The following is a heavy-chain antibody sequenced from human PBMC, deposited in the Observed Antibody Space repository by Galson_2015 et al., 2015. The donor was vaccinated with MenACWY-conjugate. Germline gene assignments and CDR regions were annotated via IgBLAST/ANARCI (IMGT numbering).Heavy chain of an antibody. Sequence: SVKVSCKASGYTFSDSGVTWVRQAPGQGLEWMGWISASTGNTNYEQKFYGRVTMTTDTSTNTAFMELRSLSSDDTAVYFCARASTGLSSRFLDVWGQGTTVTVS. CDR1: GYTFSDSG. D-gene: IGHD3-16*01. CDR3: ARASTGLSSRFLDV. J-gene: IGHJ6*02. V-gene: IGHV1-18*01. CDR2: ISASTGNT.